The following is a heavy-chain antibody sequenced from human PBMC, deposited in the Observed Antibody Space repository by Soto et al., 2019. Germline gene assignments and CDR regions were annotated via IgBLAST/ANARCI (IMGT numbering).Heavy chain of an antibody. CDR3: ANQLSALGYCSGGSCYTYNWFDP. J-gene: IGHJ5*02. CDR1: GFTFSSYA. V-gene: IGHV3-23*01. CDR2: ISGSGGST. Sequence: GGSLRLSCAASGFTFSSYAMSWVRQAPGKGLEWVSAISGSGGSTYYADSVKGRFTISRDNSKNTLYLQMNSLRAEDTAVYYCANQLSALGYCSGGSCYTYNWFDPWGQGTLVIVSS. D-gene: IGHD2-15*01.